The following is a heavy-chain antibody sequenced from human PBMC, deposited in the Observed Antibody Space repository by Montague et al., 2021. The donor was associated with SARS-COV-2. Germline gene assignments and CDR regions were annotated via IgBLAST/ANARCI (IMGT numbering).Heavy chain of an antibody. J-gene: IGHJ5*02. V-gene: IGHV4-39*01. D-gene: IGHD6-19*01. CDR2: IYYSGST. Sequence: SETLSLTCTVSGGSISSSSHYWGWIRQPPGKGLEWIGSIYYSGSTYYNPSLKSRVTISVDMSKNQFSLNLTSVTAADTALYYCARLTTSGSIAWGQGILVAVSS. CDR1: GGSISSSSHY. CDR3: ARLTTSGSIA.